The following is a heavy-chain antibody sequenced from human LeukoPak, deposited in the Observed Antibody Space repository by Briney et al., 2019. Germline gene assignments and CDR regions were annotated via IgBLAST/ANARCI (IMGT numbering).Heavy chain of an antibody. J-gene: IGHJ5*02. D-gene: IGHD4-17*01. CDR3: ARGGTTVTPGLLWFDP. V-gene: IGHV4-59*11. Sequence: SETLSLTCSVSGGSISSHYWSWIRQPPGKGLERIGYIYYSGSTKYNPSLKSRVTISVDTSKNQFSLKLSSVTAADTAVYYCARGGTTVTPGLLWFDPWGQGTLVTVSS. CDR1: GGSISSHY. CDR2: IYYSGST.